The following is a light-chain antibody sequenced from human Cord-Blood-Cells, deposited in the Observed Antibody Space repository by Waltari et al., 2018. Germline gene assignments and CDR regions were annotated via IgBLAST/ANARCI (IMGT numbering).Light chain of an antibody. V-gene: IGKV1-39*01. CDR2: PAS. CDR1: QSISSD. Sequence: DIQLTQSPSSLSASVGASVTITSRASQSISSDVNWYQQKPGKAPKLLIYPASSLKSWVPSRYSVSGSGTDVCLTICGLQPEDVATGYGQKIYITPRFGEGTKVNIK. J-gene: IGKJ1*01. CDR3: QKIYITPR.